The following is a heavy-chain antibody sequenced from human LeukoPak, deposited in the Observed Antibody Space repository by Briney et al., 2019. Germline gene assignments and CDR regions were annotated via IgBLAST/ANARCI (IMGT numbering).Heavy chain of an antibody. J-gene: IGHJ6*02. CDR2: ISGDASST. CDR3: AKEGGGYTIFGVATYYYYYYGMDV. CDR1: GFTFDDYA. Sequence: GASLRLSCAASGFTFDDYAMHWVRQGPGKSLEWVSLISGDASSTKYADSVKGRFTISRDNSKNSLYLQMNSLRAEDTALYYCAKEGGGYTIFGVATYYYYYYGMDVWGQGTTVTVSS. V-gene: IGHV3-43*02. D-gene: IGHD3-3*01.